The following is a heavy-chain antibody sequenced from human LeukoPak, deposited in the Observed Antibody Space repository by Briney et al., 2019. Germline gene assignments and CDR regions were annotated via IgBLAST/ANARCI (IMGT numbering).Heavy chain of an antibody. CDR3: AKVPTTVTITNFDY. J-gene: IGHJ4*02. D-gene: IGHD4-17*01. CDR2: IYHSGST. CDR1: GGSISSSSYY. V-gene: IGHV4-39*07. Sequence: PSETLSLTCTVSGGSISSSSYYWGWIRQPPGKGLEWIGSIYHSGSTYYNPSLKSRVTVSLDTSKNQFSLKLRSVTAADTAVYYCAKVPTTVTITNFDYWGQGTLVTVSS.